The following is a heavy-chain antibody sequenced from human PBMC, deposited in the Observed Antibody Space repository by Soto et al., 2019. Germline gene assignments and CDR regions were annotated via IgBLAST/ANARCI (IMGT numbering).Heavy chain of an antibody. V-gene: IGHV4-59*01. D-gene: IGHD1-26*01. CDR2: IYYSGST. Sequence: SETLSLTCTVSGGSISSYYWSWIRQPPGKGLEWIGYIYYSGSTNYNPSLKSRVTISVDTSKNQFSLKLSSVTAADTVVYYCARDLSGSYYYWGQGTLVTVSS. CDR3: ARDLSGSYYY. CDR1: GGSISSYY. J-gene: IGHJ4*02.